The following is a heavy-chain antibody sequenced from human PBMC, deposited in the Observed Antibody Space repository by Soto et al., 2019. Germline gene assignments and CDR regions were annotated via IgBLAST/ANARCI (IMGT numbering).Heavy chain of an antibody. CDR3: ARGPYCSGGSCYADY. D-gene: IGHD2-15*01. Sequence: ASVKVSCKASGDTFTSYSMHWVRQAPGQGLEWMGRINPSGGRTSYAQKFQGRVTITRDTSASTAYMELSSLRSEDTAVYYCARGPYCSGGSCYADYWGQGTLVTAPQ. V-gene: IGHV1-46*01. CDR1: GDTFTSYS. CDR2: INPSGGRT. J-gene: IGHJ4*02.